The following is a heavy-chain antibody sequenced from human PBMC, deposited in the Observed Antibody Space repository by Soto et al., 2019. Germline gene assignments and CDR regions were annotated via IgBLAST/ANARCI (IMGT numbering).Heavy chain of an antibody. CDR1: GFTFSSYS. Sequence: GGSLRLSCAASGFTFSSYSMNWVRQAPGKGLEWVSYISSSSSTIYYADSVKGRFTISRDNAKNSLYLQMNSLRAEDTAVYYCAGDQRFVGRNWFDPWGQGTLVTVSS. CDR2: ISSSSSTI. D-gene: IGHD3-10*01. J-gene: IGHJ5*02. CDR3: AGDQRFVGRNWFDP. V-gene: IGHV3-48*01.